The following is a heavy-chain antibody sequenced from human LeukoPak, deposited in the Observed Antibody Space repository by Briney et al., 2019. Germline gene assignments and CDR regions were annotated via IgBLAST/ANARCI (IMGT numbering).Heavy chain of an antibody. V-gene: IGHV3-23*01. J-gene: IGHJ3*02. CDR2: ISGSGGST. Sequence: GGSLRLSCAASGFTFSSYAMSWVRQAPGKGLEWVSAISGSGGSTYYADSVKGRFTISRDNSKNTLYLQMNSLRAEDTAVYYCAKEGYYDSSGYHARDAFDIWGQGTMVTVSS. D-gene: IGHD3-22*01. CDR1: GFTFSSYA. CDR3: AKEGYYDSSGYHARDAFDI.